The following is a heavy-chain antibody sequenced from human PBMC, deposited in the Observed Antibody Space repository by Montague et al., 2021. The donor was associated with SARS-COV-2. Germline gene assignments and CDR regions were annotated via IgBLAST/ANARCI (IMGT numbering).Heavy chain of an antibody. CDR2: ICHDGSKN. CDR3: ARDSSSGSDWYYYYGMDV. D-gene: IGHD6-13*01. Sequence: SLRLSCAASGFTFSSYGMHWVRQAPGKGLEWVAIICHDGSKNYYADSVKGRFTISRDNSKNTLYLQMNTLRAEDTAVYYCARDSSSGSDWYYYYGMDVWGQGTTVTVSS. CDR1: GFTFSSYG. V-gene: IGHV3-33*01. J-gene: IGHJ6*02.